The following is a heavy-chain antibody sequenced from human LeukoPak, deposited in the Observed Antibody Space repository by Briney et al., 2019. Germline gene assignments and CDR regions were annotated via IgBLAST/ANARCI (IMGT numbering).Heavy chain of an antibody. J-gene: IGHJ4*02. Sequence: SVMVSCKASGFTFTSSAVQWVRQARGQRLEWIGWIVVGSGNTNYAQKFQERVTITRDMSTSTAYMELSSLRSEDTAVYYCAAATMVRGVADYWGQGTLVTVSS. CDR1: GFTFTSSA. V-gene: IGHV1-58*01. D-gene: IGHD3-10*01. CDR3: AAATMVRGVADY. CDR2: IVVGSGNT.